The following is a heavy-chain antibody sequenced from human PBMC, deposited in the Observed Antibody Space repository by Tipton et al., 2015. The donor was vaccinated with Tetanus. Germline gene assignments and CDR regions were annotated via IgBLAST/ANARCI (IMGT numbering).Heavy chain of an antibody. D-gene: IGHD5-18*01. J-gene: IGHJ6*02. CDR1: GFTFSSYA. Sequence: SLRLSCAASGFTFSSYAMHWVRQAPGKGLEWVAVISYDGSNKYYADSVKGRFTISRDNSKNTLYLQMNSLRAEDTAVYYCASCHPTRVDTAKGFYYYGMDVWGQGTTVTVSS. CDR2: ISYDGSNK. CDR3: ASCHPTRVDTAKGFYYYGMDV. V-gene: IGHV3-30*04.